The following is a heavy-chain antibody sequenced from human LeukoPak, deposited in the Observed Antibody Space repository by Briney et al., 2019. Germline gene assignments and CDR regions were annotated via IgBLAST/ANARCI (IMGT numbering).Heavy chain of an antibody. J-gene: IGHJ4*02. CDR3: ASGLELDY. CDR2: IKQDGSEK. CDR1: GFTFSSYW. Sequence: PGGSLRLSCAASGFTFSSYWMRWVRQAPGKGLEWVANIKQDGSEKNYVDSVKGRFTISGDNAKNSLYLQMNSLRAEDTAVYYCASGLELDYWGQGTLVTVSS. V-gene: IGHV3-7*03.